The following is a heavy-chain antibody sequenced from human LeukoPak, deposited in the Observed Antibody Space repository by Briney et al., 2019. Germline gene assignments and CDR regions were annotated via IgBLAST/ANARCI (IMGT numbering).Heavy chain of an antibody. J-gene: IGHJ4*02. CDR1: GGSISSYY. CDR3: ASHPGEYGADY. Sequence: SETLSLTCTVSGGSISSYYWSWIRQPPGKGLEWIGYIYSSGSTNYNPSLKSRVTISVDTSKNQFSLKLTSVTAADTAVYYCASHPGEYGADYWGQGTLVTVSS. D-gene: IGHD3-16*01. V-gene: IGHV4-59*01. CDR2: IYSSGST.